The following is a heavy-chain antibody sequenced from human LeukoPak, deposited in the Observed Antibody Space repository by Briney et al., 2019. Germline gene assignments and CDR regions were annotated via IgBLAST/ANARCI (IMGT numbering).Heavy chain of an antibody. CDR2: ISSSGSTI. CDR1: GFTFSDYY. Sequence: GGSLRLSCAASGFTFSDYYISWIRQAPGKGLEWVSYISSSGSTIYYADSVKGRFTISRDNAKNSLYLQMNSLRAEDTAVYYCARAVGAYSEYYFDYWGQGTLVTVSS. V-gene: IGHV3-11*01. CDR3: ARAVGAYSEYYFDY. D-gene: IGHD1-26*01. J-gene: IGHJ4*02.